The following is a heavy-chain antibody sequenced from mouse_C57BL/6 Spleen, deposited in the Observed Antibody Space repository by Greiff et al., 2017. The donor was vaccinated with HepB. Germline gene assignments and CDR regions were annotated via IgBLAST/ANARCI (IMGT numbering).Heavy chain of an antibody. CDR3: TPSTMAPTVFAY. D-gene: IGHD2-1*01. J-gene: IGHJ3*01. CDR1: GFNIKDDY. CDR2: IDSENGDT. Sequence: EVQLQQSGAELVRPGASVKLSCTASGFNIKDDYMHWVKQRPEPGLEWIGWIDSENGDTEYASKFQGKATITADTSSNTAYMQLSRLPTEDTAVYYGTPSTMAPTVFAYWGQGTLVTVSA. V-gene: IGHV14-4*01.